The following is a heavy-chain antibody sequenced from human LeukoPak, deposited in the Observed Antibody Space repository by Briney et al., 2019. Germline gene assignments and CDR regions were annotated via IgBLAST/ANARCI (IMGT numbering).Heavy chain of an antibody. Sequence: LRLSCAASGFTFSSYSMNWVRQPPGKGLEWIGEINHSGSSNYNPSLKSRVTISVDTSKNQFSLKLSSLTAADTAVYYCARVRRQQLVRRYYGMDVWGQGTTVTVSS. CDR2: INHSGSS. D-gene: IGHD6-13*01. CDR1: GFTFSSYS. CDR3: ARVRRQQLVRRYYGMDV. V-gene: IGHV4-34*01. J-gene: IGHJ6*02.